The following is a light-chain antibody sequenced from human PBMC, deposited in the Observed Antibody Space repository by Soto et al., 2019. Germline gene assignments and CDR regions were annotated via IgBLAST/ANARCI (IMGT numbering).Light chain of an antibody. CDR1: QSVHSN. Sequence: EIAMTQSPATLSVSPGERATLSCRASQSVHSNLAWYQQKTGQAPRLLIYGASTRATGIPARFSGSGSGTEFTVTISSLQSEDFAVYYCQQYNNWPLTFGGGTKVEIK. CDR3: QQYNNWPLT. CDR2: GAS. V-gene: IGKV3-15*01. J-gene: IGKJ4*01.